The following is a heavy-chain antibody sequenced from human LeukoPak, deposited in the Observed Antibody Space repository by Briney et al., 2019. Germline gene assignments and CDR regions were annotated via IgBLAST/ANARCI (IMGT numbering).Heavy chain of an antibody. Sequence: SETLSLTCAVSGYSISSGYYWGWIRQPPGKGLEWIGSIYHSGSTYYNPSLKSRVTISVDTSKNQFSLKLSSVTAADTAVYYCARDIEYSSPPYDYWGQGTLVTVSS. J-gene: IGHJ4*02. CDR2: IYHSGST. CDR1: GYSISSGYY. V-gene: IGHV4-38-2*02. D-gene: IGHD6-6*01. CDR3: ARDIEYSSPPYDY.